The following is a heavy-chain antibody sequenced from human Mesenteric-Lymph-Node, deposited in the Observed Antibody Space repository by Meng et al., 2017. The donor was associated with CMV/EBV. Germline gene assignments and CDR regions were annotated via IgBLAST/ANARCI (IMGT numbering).Heavy chain of an antibody. J-gene: IGHJ4*02. V-gene: IGHV3-30*02. D-gene: IGHD2-21*02. CDR3: AGGAALHY. CDR1: TFRFSDFA. CDR2: IRNDGTSQ. Sequence: GGSLRLSCETSTFRFSDFAMHWVRQAPGKGLEWVAFIRNDGTSQYYRASVRGRFTISGDNAKNSLYLQMDSLRAEDTAVYYCAGGAALHYWGQGTLVTVSS.